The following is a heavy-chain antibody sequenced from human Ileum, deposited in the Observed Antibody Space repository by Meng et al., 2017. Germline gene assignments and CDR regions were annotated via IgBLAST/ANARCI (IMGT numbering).Heavy chain of an antibody. CDR3: VRGPARETHDFDY. V-gene: IGHV4-34*01. J-gene: IGHJ4*02. D-gene: IGHD1-26*01. CDR1: GGSFNDYY. Sequence: QGQLNQWGAGLLKPSETLSLTCAVFGGSFNDYYWSWVRQSPGKGLEWIGQIHHSGRTNYKSSLERRVTISVDTSKSQFSLKLTSVTAADTAMYYCVRGPARETHDFDYWGQGALVTVSS. CDR2: IHHSGRT.